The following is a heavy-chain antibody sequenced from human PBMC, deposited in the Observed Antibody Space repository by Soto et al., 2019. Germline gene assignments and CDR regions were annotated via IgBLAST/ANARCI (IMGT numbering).Heavy chain of an antibody. Sequence: PGGSLRLSCTVSGGSISSSSYYWGWIRQPPGKGLEWIGNVYYNGNTYYNASLKSRLTISVDTSNNQFSLKVKSVTAADTAVYFCARLSGSYNDRYFENWGQGTLVTVSS. CDR3: ARLSGSYNDRYFEN. D-gene: IGHD1-26*01. V-gene: IGHV4-39*01. CDR2: VYYNGNT. CDR1: GGSISSSSYY. J-gene: IGHJ4*02.